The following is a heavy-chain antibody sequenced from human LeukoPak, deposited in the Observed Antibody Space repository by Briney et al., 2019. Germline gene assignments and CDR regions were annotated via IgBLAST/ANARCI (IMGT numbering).Heavy chain of an antibody. Sequence: SETLSLTCSVSGYSISSGYYWGWIRQPPGKGLEWIGRIYHSGSTYYDPSLKSRVTISVDTSRNQFSLKLSSVTAADTAVYYCARVRERLGELSLYRRIHYNWFDPWGQGTLVTVSS. J-gene: IGHJ5*02. V-gene: IGHV4-38-2*02. D-gene: IGHD3-16*02. CDR1: GYSISSGYY. CDR2: IYHSGST. CDR3: ARVRERLGELSLYRRIHYNWFDP.